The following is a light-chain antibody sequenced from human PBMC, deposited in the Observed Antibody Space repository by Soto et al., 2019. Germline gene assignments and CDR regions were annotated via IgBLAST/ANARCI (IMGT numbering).Light chain of an antibody. CDR2: DAS. Sequence: DIQMTQSPYTLSPSVGDRVSITCRASQSISGWLAWYQQKPGKAPKLLIYDASSLESGVPSRFSGSGSGTEFSLTISRLQPDVFATYYCQQYNSYSVNAFGQGTKLEIK. CDR1: QSISGW. V-gene: IGKV1-5*01. CDR3: QQYNSYSVNA. J-gene: IGKJ2*01.